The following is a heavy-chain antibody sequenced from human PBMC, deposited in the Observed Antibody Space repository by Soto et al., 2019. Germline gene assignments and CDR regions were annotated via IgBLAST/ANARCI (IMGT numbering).Heavy chain of an antibody. CDR2: ISNSGST. V-gene: IGHV4-59*02. D-gene: IGHD2-2*01. J-gene: IGHJ6*02. Sequence: PSETLSLTCTVSGSSVSSYYWSWIRQPPGKGLEWIGYISNSGSTNYNPSLRSRVTISVDTSKNQFSLKMTSVTAADTAVYYCARETPYCTSTSCSASYYYGMDVWGQGTTVTVS. CDR3: ARETPYCTSTSCSASYYYGMDV. CDR1: GSSVSSYY.